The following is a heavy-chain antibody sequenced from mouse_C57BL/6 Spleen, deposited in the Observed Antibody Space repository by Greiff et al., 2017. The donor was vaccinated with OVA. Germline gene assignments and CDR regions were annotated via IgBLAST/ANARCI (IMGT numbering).Heavy chain of an antibody. V-gene: IGHV2-6-1*01. J-gene: IGHJ4*01. CDR3: ARHGTTVVWAMDY. CDR2: IWSDGST. D-gene: IGHD1-1*01. CDR1: GFSLTSYG. Sequence: VKLKESGPGLVAPSQSLSISCTVSGFSLTSYGVHWVRQPPGKGLEWLVVIWSDGSTTYNSALKSRLSISKDNSKSQVFLKMNSLQTDDTAMDYCARHGTTVVWAMDYWGQGTSVTVSS.